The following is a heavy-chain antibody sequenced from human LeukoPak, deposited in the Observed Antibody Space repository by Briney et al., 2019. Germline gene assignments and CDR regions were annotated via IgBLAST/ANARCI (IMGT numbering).Heavy chain of an antibody. J-gene: IGHJ5*02. CDR3: ARVVSSSWYPSPGGFDP. V-gene: IGHV4-39*07. Sequence: PSETLSLTCTVSGGSITRSSYHWGWIRQPPGKGLEWIGSIYYSGTTYYNPSLKSRVTISVDKSKNQFSLKLSSVTAADTAVYYCARVVSSSWYPSPGGFDPWGQGTLVTVSS. CDR1: GGSITRSSYH. D-gene: IGHD6-13*01. CDR2: IYYSGTT.